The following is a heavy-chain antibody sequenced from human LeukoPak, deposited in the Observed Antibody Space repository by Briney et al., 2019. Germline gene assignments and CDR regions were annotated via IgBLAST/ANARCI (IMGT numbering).Heavy chain of an antibody. CDR1: GYTFTSYD. CDR2: MNPNSGNT. CDR3: ARGRGDGYNFDY. V-gene: IGHV1-8*01. D-gene: IGHD5-24*01. Sequence: ASVKVSCKASGYTFTSYDIYWVRQATGQGLEWMGWMNPNSGNTGYAQKFQGRVTMTRNTSISTAYMELSSLRSEDTAVYYCARGRGDGYNFDYWGQGTLVTVSS. J-gene: IGHJ4*02.